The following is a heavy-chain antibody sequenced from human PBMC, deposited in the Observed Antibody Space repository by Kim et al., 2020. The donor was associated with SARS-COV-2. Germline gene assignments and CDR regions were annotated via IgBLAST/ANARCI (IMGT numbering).Heavy chain of an antibody. V-gene: IGHV3-53*04. Sequence: GGSLRLSCAASGFTVSNNYMSWVRQTAEKGLEWVSVIYSGGSTYYADSVKGRFTISRHNSKNTLYLQMNSLKAEDTALYYCARDCQGRYSGTYCYWGQGTLVTVSS. CDR1: GFTVSNNY. D-gene: IGHD1-26*01. CDR3: ARDCQGRYSGTYCY. J-gene: IGHJ4*02. CDR2: IYSGGST.